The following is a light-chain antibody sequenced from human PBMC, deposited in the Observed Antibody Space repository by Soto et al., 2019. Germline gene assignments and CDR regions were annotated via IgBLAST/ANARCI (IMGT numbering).Light chain of an antibody. Sequence: EIVLTQSPATLSLSPGERATLSCRASQSVGSFLAWYQQKPGQAPRLLIYDTSIRATGIPDRFSGSGSGTDFTLTISRLEPEDFAVYYCQQYGSSGTFGQGTKVDIK. CDR3: QQYGSSGT. V-gene: IGKV3-20*01. CDR2: DTS. J-gene: IGKJ1*01. CDR1: QSVGSF.